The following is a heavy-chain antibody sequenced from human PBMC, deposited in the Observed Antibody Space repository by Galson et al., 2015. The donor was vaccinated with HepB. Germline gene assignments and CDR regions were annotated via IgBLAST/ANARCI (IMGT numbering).Heavy chain of an antibody. V-gene: IGHV5-51*01. CDR3: ARHSSTTSEWIY. CDR2: IFPSDSDT. J-gene: IGHJ4*02. CDR1: GYSFSNYW. D-gene: IGHD3-3*01. Sequence: QSGAEVKKAGESLKISCQGSGYSFSNYWIAWVRQMPGKGLEWMGSIFPSDSDTRYSPSFQGQVVISADKSIRTAYLQWSSLKASDTAIYFCARHSSTTSEWIYWGQGTLVTVSS.